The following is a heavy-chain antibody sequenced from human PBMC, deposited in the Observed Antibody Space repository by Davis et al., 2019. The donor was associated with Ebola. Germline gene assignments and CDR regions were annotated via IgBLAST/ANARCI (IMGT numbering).Heavy chain of an antibody. D-gene: IGHD3-10*01. CDR2: MSGSGQTI. V-gene: IGHV3-11*01. CDR3: ARDQRWELTFDY. CDR1: GFTFDDYA. J-gene: IGHJ4*02. Sequence: GESLKISCAASGFTFDDYAMHWVRQAPGKGLEWVSHMSGSGQTIDYADPVRGRFTISRDNAKNSLYLQMNSLRAEDTAVYYCARDQRWELTFDYWGQGVLVTVSS.